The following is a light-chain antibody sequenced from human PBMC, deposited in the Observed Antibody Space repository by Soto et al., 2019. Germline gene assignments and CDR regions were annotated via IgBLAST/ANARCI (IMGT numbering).Light chain of an antibody. J-gene: IGLJ1*01. CDR2: HVT. V-gene: IGLV2-14*03. CDR1: SSDVGGYSY. CDR3: SSYTSSTAYI. Sequence: QSVLTQPASVSGSPGQSITISCTGTSSDVGGYSYVSWYQQHPGDAPKLMIFHVTNRPSGVSDRFSGSKSGNTASLTISGLQAEDEDDYYCSSYTSSTAYIFGTGTKLTVL.